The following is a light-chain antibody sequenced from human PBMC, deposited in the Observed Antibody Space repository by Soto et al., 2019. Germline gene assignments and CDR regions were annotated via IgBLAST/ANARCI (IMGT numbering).Light chain of an antibody. CDR1: QDIVSW. V-gene: IGKV1-12*01. CDR2: SAS. Sequence: DLQMTQSPSSVSASVGDRVTITCRATQDIVSWVAWYQQKPGTAPKLLIYSASSLQGGVPSRFSGSGSGTEFTLTISCLQPEDFATYYCQQSDSFPLTFGGGTKVE. J-gene: IGKJ4*01. CDR3: QQSDSFPLT.